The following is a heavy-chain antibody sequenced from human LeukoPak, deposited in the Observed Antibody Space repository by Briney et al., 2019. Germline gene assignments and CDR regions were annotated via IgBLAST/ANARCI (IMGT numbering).Heavy chain of an antibody. CDR3: ARGGNSGSLPLSPLDDDAFDI. J-gene: IGHJ3*02. V-gene: IGHV4-59*01. CDR1: GGSISSYY. D-gene: IGHD1-26*01. Sequence: PSETLSLTCTVSGGSISSYYWSWIRQPPGKGLEWIGYIYYSGSTNYNPSLKSRVTISVDTSKNQFSLKLSSVTAADTAVYYCARGGNSGSLPLSPLDDDAFDIWGQGTMVTVSS. CDR2: IYYSGST.